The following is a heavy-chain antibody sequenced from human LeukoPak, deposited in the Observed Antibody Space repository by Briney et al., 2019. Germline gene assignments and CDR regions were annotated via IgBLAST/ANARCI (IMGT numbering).Heavy chain of an antibody. CDR2: IIPIFGTA. V-gene: IGHV1-69*05. CDR3: ARMDSSSSGGDFDY. CDR1: GGTFSSYA. Sequence: ASVKVSCKASGGTFSSYAISWVRQAPGQGLEWMGGIIPIFGTANYAQKFQGRVTITTDESTSTAYMELSSLRSEDTAVYYCARMDSSSSGGDFDYWGQGTLVTVSS. J-gene: IGHJ4*02. D-gene: IGHD6-6*01.